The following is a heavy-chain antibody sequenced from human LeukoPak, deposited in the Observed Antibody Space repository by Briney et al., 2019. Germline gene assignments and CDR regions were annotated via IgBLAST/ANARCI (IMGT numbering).Heavy chain of an antibody. J-gene: IGHJ4*02. D-gene: IGHD3-9*01. CDR3: ARGRPSYYDILTGWSREGYYFDY. CDR1: GFTFSSYE. Sequence: QAGGSLRLSCAASGFTFSSYEMNWVRQAPGKGLEWVSYISSSGSTIYYADSVKGRFTISRDNAKNSLYLQMNSLRAEDTAVYYCARGRPSYYDILTGWSREGYYFDYWGQGTLVTVSS. V-gene: IGHV3-48*03. CDR2: ISSSGSTI.